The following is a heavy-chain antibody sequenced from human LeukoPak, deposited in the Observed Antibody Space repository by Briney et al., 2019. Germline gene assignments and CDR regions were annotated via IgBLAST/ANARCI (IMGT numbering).Heavy chain of an antibody. CDR1: GGSISSGDYY. CDR3: ARGPRDYDYVWGSYRCPRFDP. CDR2: IYYSGST. D-gene: IGHD3-16*02. Sequence: KTSETLSLTCTVSGGSISSGDYYWSWIRQPPGKGLEWIGYIYYSGSTYYNPSLKSRVTISVDTSKNQFSLKLSSVTAADTAVYYCARGPRDYDYVWGSYRCPRFDPRGQGTLVTVSS. V-gene: IGHV4-30-4*01. J-gene: IGHJ5*02.